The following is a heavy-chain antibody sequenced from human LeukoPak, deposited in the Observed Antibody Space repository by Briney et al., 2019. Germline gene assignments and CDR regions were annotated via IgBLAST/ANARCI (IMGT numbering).Heavy chain of an antibody. CDR3: ARVGEWELQYFDY. CDR1: GGSISSGSYY. D-gene: IGHD1-26*01. J-gene: IGHJ4*02. Sequence: SQTLSLTCTVSGGSISSGSYYWSWIRQPAGKGLEWIGRIYTSGSTNYNPSLKSRVTISVDTSKNQFSLKLSSVTAADTAVYYCARVGEWELQYFDYWGQRTLVTVSS. V-gene: IGHV4-61*02. CDR2: IYTSGST.